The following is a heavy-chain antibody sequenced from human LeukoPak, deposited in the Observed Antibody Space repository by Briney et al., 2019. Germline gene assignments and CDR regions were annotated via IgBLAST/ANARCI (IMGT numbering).Heavy chain of an antibody. D-gene: IGHD2-2*01. V-gene: IGHV1-2*06. Sequence: ASVKVSCKASGYTFTGYYMHRVRQAPGQGLEWMGRINPNSGGTNYAQKFQGRVTMTRDTSISTAYMELSRLRSDDTAVYYCASLGYCSSTSCSSYYFDYWGQGTLVTVSS. CDR3: ASLGYCSSTSCSSYYFDY. CDR1: GYTFTGYY. J-gene: IGHJ4*02. CDR2: INPNSGGT.